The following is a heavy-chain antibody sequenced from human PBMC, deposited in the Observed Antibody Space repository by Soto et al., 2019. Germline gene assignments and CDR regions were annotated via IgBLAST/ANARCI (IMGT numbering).Heavy chain of an antibody. CDR2: IYYSGST. V-gene: IGHV4-39*01. CDR3: ARLLPVVAATPGNAFDI. D-gene: IGHD2-15*01. Sequence: SETLSLTCTVSGGSISSSSYYWGWIRQPPGKGLEWIGSIYYSGSTYYNPSLKSRVTISVDTSKNQFSLKLSSVTAADTAVYYCARLLPVVAATPGNAFDIWGQGTMVTVSS. CDR1: GGSISSSSYY. J-gene: IGHJ3*02.